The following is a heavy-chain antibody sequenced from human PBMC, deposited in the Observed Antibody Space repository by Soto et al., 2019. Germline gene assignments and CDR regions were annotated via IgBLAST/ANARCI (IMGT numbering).Heavy chain of an antibody. CDR3: ARITVSRWD. CDR2: INDSGST. Sequence: QVQLQQWSAGLLKPSETLSLTCAVYGGSFSGSYWSWIRQPPGKGLEWIGEINDSGSTNYNPSLKSRVTISIDTSKSQFSLKLSSVTAADTAMYYCARITVSRWDWGQGTLVTVSS. D-gene: IGHD4-17*01. J-gene: IGHJ4*02. V-gene: IGHV4-34*01. CDR1: GGSFSGSY.